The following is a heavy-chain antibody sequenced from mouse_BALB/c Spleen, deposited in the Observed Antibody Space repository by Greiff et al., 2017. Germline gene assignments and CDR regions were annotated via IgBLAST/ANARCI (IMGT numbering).Heavy chain of an antibody. CDR3: ARHEDYAMDY. CDR2: INSNGGST. Sequence: EVQRVESGGGLVKLGGSLKLSCAASGFTFSSYYMSWVRQTPEKRLELVAAINSNGGSTYYPDTVKGRFTISRDNAKNTLYLQMSSLKSEDTALYYCARHEDYAMDYWGQGTSVTVSS. V-gene: IGHV5-6-2*01. J-gene: IGHJ4*01. CDR1: GFTFSSYY.